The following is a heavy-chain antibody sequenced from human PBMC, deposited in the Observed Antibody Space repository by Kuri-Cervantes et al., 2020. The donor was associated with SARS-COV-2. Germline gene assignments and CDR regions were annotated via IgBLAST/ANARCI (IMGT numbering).Heavy chain of an antibody. CDR2: INPDGSGT. CDR3: TREAYDYNMGFDS. Sequence: GGSLRLSCAASEFTFSGFWMHWVRQVPGKGLAWVSRINPDGSGTAYADSVKGRFTISRDNSRNIVYLQMNSLRPEDTAFYYCTREAYDYNMGFDSWGQGTLVTVSS. J-gene: IGHJ4*02. CDR1: EFTFSGFW. D-gene: IGHD4-11*01. V-gene: IGHV3-74*01.